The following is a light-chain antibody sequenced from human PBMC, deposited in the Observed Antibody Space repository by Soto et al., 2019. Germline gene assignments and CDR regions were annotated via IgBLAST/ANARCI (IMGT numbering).Light chain of an antibody. CDR2: GAS. Sequence: EIVLTQSPGTLSLSPGERATLACRASQSVRSSHLAWYQQKPGPAPRLLIYGASTRATGIPDRFSGSGSGTDFTLTISRLEPEDFAVYYCQQYGSSPRFTFGPGTKVDIK. J-gene: IGKJ3*01. V-gene: IGKV3-20*01. CDR1: QSVRSSH. CDR3: QQYGSSPRFT.